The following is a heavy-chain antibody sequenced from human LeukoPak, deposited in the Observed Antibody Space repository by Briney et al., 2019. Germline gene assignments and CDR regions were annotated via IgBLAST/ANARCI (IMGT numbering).Heavy chain of an antibody. V-gene: IGHV3-33*01. Sequence: GGSLRLSCAASGFTFSSYGMHWVRQAPGKELEWVAVIWYDGSNKYYADSVKGRFTISRDNSKNTLYLQMNSLRVEDTAVYYCARGRDGQYSGYDCLDVWGQGTTVTVSS. J-gene: IGHJ6*02. CDR1: GFTFSSYG. CDR2: IWYDGSNK. D-gene: IGHD5-12*01. CDR3: ARGRDGQYSGYDCLDV.